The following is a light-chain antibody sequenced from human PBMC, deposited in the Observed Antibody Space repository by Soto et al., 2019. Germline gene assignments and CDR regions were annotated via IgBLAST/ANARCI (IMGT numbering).Light chain of an antibody. CDR2: AAS. V-gene: IGKV1-8*01. CDR3: HQYYSYPLYT. J-gene: IGKJ2*01. CDR1: QGISSY. Sequence: AIRMTQSPSSFSASTGDRVTITCRASQGISSYLAWYQQKPGKAPKLLLYAASTLQSGVPSRFSGSGSGTDYTLTISCLQSEDFATYYCHQYYSYPLYTFGQGTKLEIK.